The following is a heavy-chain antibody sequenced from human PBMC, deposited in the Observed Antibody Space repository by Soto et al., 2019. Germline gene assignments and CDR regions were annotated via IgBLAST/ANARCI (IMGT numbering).Heavy chain of an antibody. V-gene: IGHV3-21*01. CDR3: ARTPGRDGYNHFEY. J-gene: IGHJ4*02. Sequence: GGSLRLSXAASGFTFSIYSVSWVRQAPGRGLEWVSSISSSSDYIYYADSVKGRFTISRDNAKNSLFLQMNSLRAEDTAVYFCARTPGRDGYNHFEYWGQGTLVTVSS. CDR2: ISSSSDYI. D-gene: IGHD5-12*01. CDR1: GFTFSIYS.